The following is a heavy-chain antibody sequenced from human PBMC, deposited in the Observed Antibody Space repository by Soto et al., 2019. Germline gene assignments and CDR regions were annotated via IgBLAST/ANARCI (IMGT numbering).Heavy chain of an antibody. CDR3: ARDLGVVRVVPHQPRAGGMDV. V-gene: IGHV1-18*01. D-gene: IGHD3-10*01. Sequence: GASVKVSCKASGYTFTSYGISWVRQAPGQGLEWMGWISAYNGNTNYAQKLQGRVTMTTDTSTSTAYMELRSLRSDDTAVYYCARDLGVVRVVPHQPRAGGMDVWGPGTTVTVSS. CDR2: ISAYNGNT. J-gene: IGHJ6*02. CDR1: GYTFTSYG.